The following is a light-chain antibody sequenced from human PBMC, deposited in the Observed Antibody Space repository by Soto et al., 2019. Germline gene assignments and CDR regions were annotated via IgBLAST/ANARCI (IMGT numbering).Light chain of an antibody. J-gene: IGKJ5*01. V-gene: IGKV3-15*01. CDR1: QSIRST. Sequence: EIVMTQSPATLSVSPGERSTLICMAIQSIRSTLAWYQQKPGQAPRLLIYDATNRATGIPARFSGSGSGTEFTLTISSLQSDDFAVYYCQQYNDWPPVITFGQGTRLEIK. CDR3: QQYNDWPPVIT. CDR2: DAT.